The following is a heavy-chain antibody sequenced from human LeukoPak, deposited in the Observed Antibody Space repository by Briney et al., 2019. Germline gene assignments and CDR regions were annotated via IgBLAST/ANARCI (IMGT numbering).Heavy chain of an antibody. Sequence: GASVKVSCKASGYTFTGYYMHWVRQAPGQGLEWMGWINPNSGGTNYAQKFQGRVTMTRDTSISTAYMELSRLRSDDTAVYYCARDGHYDILTGYYNSNWFDPWGQGTLVTVSS. CDR1: GYTFTGYY. CDR2: INPNSGGT. V-gene: IGHV1-2*02. D-gene: IGHD3-9*01. CDR3: ARDGHYDILTGYYNSNWFDP. J-gene: IGHJ5*02.